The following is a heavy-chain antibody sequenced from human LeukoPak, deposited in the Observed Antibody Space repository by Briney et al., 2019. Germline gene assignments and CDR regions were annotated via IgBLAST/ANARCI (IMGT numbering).Heavy chain of an antibody. CDR3: ARGGLRGGSGSAVFDY. Sequence: ASVKVSCKASGYTFTSYDINWVRQATGQGLQWMGWMNPNSGNTGYAQKFQGRVTTTRNTSISTAYMELSSLRSEDTAVYYCARGGLRGGSGSAVFDYWGQGTLVTVSS. CDR2: MNPNSGNT. CDR1: GYTFTSYD. J-gene: IGHJ4*02. V-gene: IGHV1-8*01. D-gene: IGHD3-10*01.